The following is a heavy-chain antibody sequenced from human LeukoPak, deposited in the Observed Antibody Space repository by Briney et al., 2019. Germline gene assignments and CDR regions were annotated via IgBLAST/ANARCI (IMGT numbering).Heavy chain of an antibody. Sequence: GGSLRLSCAASGFMFSSYWMHWVRQAPGKGLVWVSRINSDGSSTTYADSVKGRFTISRDNAKNTLYLQMNSLRAEDTAVYYCAGVPTDRYSGYRYFDYWGQGTLVTVSS. D-gene: IGHD5-12*01. CDR3: AGVPTDRYSGYRYFDY. J-gene: IGHJ4*02. CDR1: GFMFSSYW. V-gene: IGHV3-74*01. CDR2: INSDGSST.